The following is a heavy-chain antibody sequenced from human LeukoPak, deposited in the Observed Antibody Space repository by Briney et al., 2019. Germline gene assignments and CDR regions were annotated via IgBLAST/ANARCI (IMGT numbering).Heavy chain of an antibody. Sequence: GGSLRLSCAASGFTFSSYALTWVRQAPGKGLEWVSSISSSVRTSYADSVKGRFTVSRDNSKNTLYLQMNSLRAEDTAVYYCATFSAYYYDSSGHGDYWGQGTLVTVSS. V-gene: IGHV3-23*01. CDR3: ATFSAYYYDSSGHGDY. D-gene: IGHD3-22*01. J-gene: IGHJ4*02. CDR1: GFTFSSYA. CDR2: ISSSVRT.